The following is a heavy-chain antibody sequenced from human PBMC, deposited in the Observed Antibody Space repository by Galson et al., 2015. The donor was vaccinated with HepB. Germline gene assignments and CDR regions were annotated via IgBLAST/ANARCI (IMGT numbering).Heavy chain of an antibody. J-gene: IGHJ6*02. Sequence: SLRLSCAASGFTFSSYAMHWVRQAPGKGLEWVAVISYDGSNKYYADSVKGRFTISRDNSKNTLYLQMNSLRAEDTAVYYCAREHGSGRDRASGMDVWGQGTTVTVSS. CDR1: GFTFSSYA. D-gene: IGHD3-10*01. CDR3: AREHGSGRDRASGMDV. CDR2: ISYDGSNK. V-gene: IGHV3-30-3*01.